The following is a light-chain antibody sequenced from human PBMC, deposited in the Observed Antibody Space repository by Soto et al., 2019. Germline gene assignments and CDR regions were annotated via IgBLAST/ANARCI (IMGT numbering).Light chain of an antibody. CDR3: QQFDTSPPST. J-gene: IGKJ5*01. V-gene: IGKV3-20*01. CDR2: GAS. CDR1: QSVSSSY. Sequence: EIVLTQSPCTLSLSPGERATLSCRASQSVSSSYLAWYQQKPGQAPRLLIYGASSRATGIPDRFSGSGSGTDFTLTISRLEPEDFAVYYCQQFDTSPPSTFGQGTRLEIK.